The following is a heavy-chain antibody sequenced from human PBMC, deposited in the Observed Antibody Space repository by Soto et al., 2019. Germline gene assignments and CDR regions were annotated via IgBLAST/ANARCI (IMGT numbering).Heavy chain of an antibody. Sequence: LXLSCEGSGFTFITFGMNWFRQAPGKGLEWISYISSSSTTIFYGGSVEGRFTVSRDNYENSLYLQMNSLRDEDTAVYYCARGSPGPVDNWGQGTQVTVSS. D-gene: IGHD6-19*01. J-gene: IGHJ4*02. CDR1: GFTFITFG. CDR2: ISSSSTTI. V-gene: IGHV3-48*02. CDR3: ARGSPGPVDN.